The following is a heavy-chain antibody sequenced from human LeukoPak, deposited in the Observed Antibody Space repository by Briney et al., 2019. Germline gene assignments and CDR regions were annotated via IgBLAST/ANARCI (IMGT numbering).Heavy chain of an antibody. D-gene: IGHD3-10*01. CDR2: IYTSGST. V-gene: IGHV4-4*07. J-gene: IGHJ4*02. Sequence: PSETLSLICTVSGGSISSYYWSWIRQPAGKGLEWIGRIYTSGSTNYNPSLKSRVTMSVDTSKNQFSLKLSSVTAADTAVYYCARERITMVRGVGYFDYWGQGTLVTVSS. CDR1: GGSISSYY. CDR3: ARERITMVRGVGYFDY.